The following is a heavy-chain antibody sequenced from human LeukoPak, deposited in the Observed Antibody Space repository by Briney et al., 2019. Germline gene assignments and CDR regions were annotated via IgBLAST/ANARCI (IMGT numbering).Heavy chain of an antibody. CDR1: GFTFSSYW. CDR3: VKSGGYFDY. Sequence: GGSLRLSCAASGFTFSSYWMHWVRQAPGKGLVWVSRINSDGSSTGYADSVKGRFSISRDNAKNTLYLQMNSLRADDTAVYYCVKSGGYFDYWGQGTLVTVSS. V-gene: IGHV3-74*01. D-gene: IGHD2-15*01. J-gene: IGHJ4*02. CDR2: INSDGSST.